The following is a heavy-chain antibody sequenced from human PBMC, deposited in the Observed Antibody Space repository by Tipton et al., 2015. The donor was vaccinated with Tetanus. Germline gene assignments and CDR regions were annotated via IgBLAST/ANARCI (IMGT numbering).Heavy chain of an antibody. CDR3: AILPKHWLAPRGAP. CDR1: GDSISSNY. Sequence: GLVKPSETLSLTCTVSGDSISSNYWSWIRQPAGKGPEWIGRIYINGWNNYNPSLKSRVTMSIDTSKNQFSLNLRSVTAADTAVYYCAILPKHWLAPRGAPWGQGILVTVSS. D-gene: IGHD6-19*01. V-gene: IGHV4-4*07. CDR2: IYINGWN. J-gene: IGHJ5*02.